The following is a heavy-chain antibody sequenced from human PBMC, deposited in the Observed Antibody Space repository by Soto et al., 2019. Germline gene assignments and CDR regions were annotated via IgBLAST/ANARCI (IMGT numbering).Heavy chain of an antibody. Sequence: SETLSLTCTVSGGSISSYYWSSIRQPPGKGLEWIGYIYYSGSTNYNPSLKSRVTISVDTSKNQFSLKLSSVTAADTAVYYCARSGIAVARYYFDYWGQGTLVTVSS. V-gene: IGHV4-59*08. J-gene: IGHJ4*02. CDR3: ARSGIAVARYYFDY. D-gene: IGHD6-19*01. CDR2: IYYSGST. CDR1: GGSISSYY.